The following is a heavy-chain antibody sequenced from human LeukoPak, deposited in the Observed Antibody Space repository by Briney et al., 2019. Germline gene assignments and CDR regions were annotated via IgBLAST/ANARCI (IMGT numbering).Heavy chain of an antibody. CDR1: GFTFSSYG. V-gene: IGHV3-23*01. CDR2: ISGSGGST. J-gene: IGHJ5*02. CDR3: AKSGYSSSWSNAAVYNWFDP. D-gene: IGHD6-13*01. Sequence: GGSLRLSCAASGFTFSSYGLNWVRQAPGKGLEWVSVISGSGGSTYYADSVKGRFTISRDNSKNTLYLQMNSLRAEDTAVYYCAKSGYSSSWSNAAVYNWFDPWGQGPLVTVSS.